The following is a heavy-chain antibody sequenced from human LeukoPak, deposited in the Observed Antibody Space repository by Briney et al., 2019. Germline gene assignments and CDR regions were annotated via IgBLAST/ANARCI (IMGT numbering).Heavy chain of an antibody. V-gene: IGHV3-7*05. CDR3: AVVYGMDA. CDR2: IKKDGSEK. J-gene: IGHJ6*02. Sequence: GGSLRLSCAASGFIFSNYWLTWVRQAPGKGLEWVANIKKDGSEKYYVDSVKGRFTISRDNARNSVYLQMSSLRAEDTAVYHCAVVYGMDAWGQGATVTVSS. CDR1: GFIFSNYW. D-gene: IGHD2-2*01.